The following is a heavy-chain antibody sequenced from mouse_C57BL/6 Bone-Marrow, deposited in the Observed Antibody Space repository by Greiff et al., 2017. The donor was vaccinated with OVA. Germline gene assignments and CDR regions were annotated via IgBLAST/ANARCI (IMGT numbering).Heavy chain of an antibody. V-gene: IGHV1-81*01. D-gene: IGHD1-1*01. J-gene: IGHJ3*01. Sequence: VMLVESGAELARPGASVKLSCKASGYTFTSYGISWVKQRTGQGLEWIGEIYPRSGNTYYNEKFKGKATLTADKSSSTAYMELRSLTSEDSAVYFCAPDYYGSSPLAYWGQGTLVTVSA. CDR3: APDYYGSSPLAY. CDR2: IYPRSGNT. CDR1: GYTFTSYG.